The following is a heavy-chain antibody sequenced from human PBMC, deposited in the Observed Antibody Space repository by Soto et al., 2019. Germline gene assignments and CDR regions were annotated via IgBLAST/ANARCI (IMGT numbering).Heavy chain of an antibody. CDR1: GGSISSSSYY. Sequence: SETLSLTCTVSGGSISSSSYYWGWIRQPPGKGLEWIGSIYYSGSTYYNPSLKSRVTISVGTSKNQFSLKLSSVTAADTAVYYCASLGGYYGSGSRIDYWGQGTLVTVSS. J-gene: IGHJ4*02. D-gene: IGHD3-10*01. V-gene: IGHV4-39*01. CDR2: IYYSGST. CDR3: ASLGGYYGSGSRIDY.